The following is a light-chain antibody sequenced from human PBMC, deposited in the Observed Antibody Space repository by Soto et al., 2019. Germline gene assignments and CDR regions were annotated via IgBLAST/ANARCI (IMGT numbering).Light chain of an antibody. CDR2: EGT. CDR1: SSDVGKYKF. V-gene: IGLV2-14*02. CDR3: SSYTSSSTWV. J-gene: IGLJ3*02. Sequence: QSALTQSASVSGSPGQSISISCTGTSSDVGKYKFVSWYQQHPGKAPKLVIYEGTNRPSGVSNRFSGSKSGNTASLTISGLQTEDEADYYCSSYTSSSTWVFGGGTKLTVL.